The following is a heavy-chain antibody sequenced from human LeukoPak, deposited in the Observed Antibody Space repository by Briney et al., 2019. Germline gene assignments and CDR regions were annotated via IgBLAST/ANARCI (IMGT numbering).Heavy chain of an antibody. CDR2: IYYSGST. CDR3: ARDHLVFYGLDV. Sequence: SQTLSLTCTVSGGSISSGDYYWSWIRQPPGKGLEWIGYIYYSGSTYYNPSLKSRVTISVDTSKNQFSLKLSSVTAADTAVYYCARDHLVFYGLDVWGQGTTVTVSS. D-gene: IGHD5/OR15-5a*01. CDR1: GGSISSGDYY. V-gene: IGHV4-30-4*01. J-gene: IGHJ6*02.